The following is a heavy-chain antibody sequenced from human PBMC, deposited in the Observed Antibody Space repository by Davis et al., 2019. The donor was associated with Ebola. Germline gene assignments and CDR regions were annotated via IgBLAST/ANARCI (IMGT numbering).Heavy chain of an antibody. CDR3: ARELWFRECNFDY. J-gene: IGHJ4*02. CDR2: INHSGST. CDR1: GGSFSGYY. Sequence: SETLSLTCAVYGGSFSGYYWSWIRQPPGKGLEWIGEINHSGSTNYNPSLKSRVTISVDTSKNQFSLKLSSVTAADTAVYYCARELWFRECNFDYWGQGTLVTVSS. V-gene: IGHV4-34*01. D-gene: IGHD3-10*01.